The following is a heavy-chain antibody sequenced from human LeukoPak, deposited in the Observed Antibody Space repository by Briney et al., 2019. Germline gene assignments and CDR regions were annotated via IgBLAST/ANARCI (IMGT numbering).Heavy chain of an antibody. J-gene: IGHJ4*02. CDR3: AKSGKARIAVAGADY. V-gene: IGHV3-23*01. Sequence: GGSLRLSCAASGFTFSSYAMTWVRQAPGKGLEWVSAIASGGGTTYYADSVKGRFTISRDNSKNTLYLQMTSLRAEDTAVYYCAKSGKARIAVAGADYWGQGNPVTVSS. D-gene: IGHD6-19*01. CDR1: GFTFSSYA. CDR2: IASGGGTT.